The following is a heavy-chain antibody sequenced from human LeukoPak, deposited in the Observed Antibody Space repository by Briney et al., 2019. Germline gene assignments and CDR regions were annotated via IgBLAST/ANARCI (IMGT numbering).Heavy chain of an antibody. J-gene: IGHJ5*02. CDR3: AKDLFTMVREPFDP. V-gene: IGHV3-23*01. D-gene: IGHD3-10*01. CDR1: GFTFSSYG. Sequence: GGSLRLSCAASGFTFSSYGMHWVRQAPGKGLEWVSGISGSGGSTYYADSVKGRFTISRDNSKNTLYLQMNSLRAEDTAVYYCAKDLFTMVREPFDPWGQGTLVTVSS. CDR2: ISGSGGST.